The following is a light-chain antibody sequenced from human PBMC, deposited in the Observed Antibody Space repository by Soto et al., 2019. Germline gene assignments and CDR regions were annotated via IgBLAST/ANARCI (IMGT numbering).Light chain of an antibody. CDR3: SSYTGSSPLVV. Sequence: QSVLTQPASVSGSPGQSITISCTGTSSDVGGYNYVSWYQQHPGKAPKLMIYDVGNRPSGVSDRFSGSKSGNTASLTISGLQAEDEADYYCSSYTGSSPLVVFGGGTKQTVL. J-gene: IGLJ2*01. CDR1: SSDVGGYNY. CDR2: DVG. V-gene: IGLV2-14*01.